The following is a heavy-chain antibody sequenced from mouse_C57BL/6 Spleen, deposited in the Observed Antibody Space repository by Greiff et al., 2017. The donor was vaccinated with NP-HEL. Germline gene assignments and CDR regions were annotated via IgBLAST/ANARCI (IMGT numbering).Heavy chain of an antibody. V-gene: IGHV1-26*01. J-gene: IGHJ3*01. CDR2: INPNNGGT. Sequence: EVQLQQSGPELVKPGASVKISCKASGYTFTDYYMNWVKQSHGKSLEWIGDINPNNGGTSYNQKFKGKATLTVDKSSSTAYMELRSLTSDDSAVYYCARSFAYWGQGTLVTVSA. CDR3: ARSFAY. CDR1: GYTFTDYY.